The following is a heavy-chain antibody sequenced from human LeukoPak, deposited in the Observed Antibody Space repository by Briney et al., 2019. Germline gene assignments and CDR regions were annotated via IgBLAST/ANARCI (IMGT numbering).Heavy chain of an antibody. CDR1: GFTFSSYA. J-gene: IGHJ4*02. V-gene: IGHV3-23*01. CDR2: ISGSGGST. D-gene: IGHD1-26*01. Sequence: GGSLRLSCAASGFTFSSYAMSWVRQAPGKGLEWVSAISGSGGSTYYADSVKGRFTISRDNSKNTLYLQMNSLRAEDTAVYYCARDHQWEPSYYFDYWGQGTLVTVSS. CDR3: ARDHQWEPSYYFDY.